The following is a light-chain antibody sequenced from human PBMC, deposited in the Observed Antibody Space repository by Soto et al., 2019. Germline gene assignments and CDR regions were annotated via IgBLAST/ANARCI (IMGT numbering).Light chain of an antibody. V-gene: IGKV1-33*01. CDR2: DAY. CDR3: QQYDNPWT. CDR1: QDISNY. J-gene: IGKJ1*01. Sequence: DIQMTQASSTLSGSVGDSVTVACQASQDISNYLNWYQQKPGKAPKLLIYDAYNLETGVPSRFSGSGSGTDFTFTIISLQPEDIATYYCQQYDNPWTFGQGSKVVIK.